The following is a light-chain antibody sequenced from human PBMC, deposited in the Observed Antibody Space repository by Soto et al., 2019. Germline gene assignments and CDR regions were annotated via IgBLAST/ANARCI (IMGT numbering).Light chain of an antibody. V-gene: IGKV1-27*01. Sequence: DIQLTQSPSSLSASVGDTVTITCRASPGISNYLAWYQQTPGKAPKLLLYAASTLQSGVTYRFSGSGSGRDFTLTISSLQPEDAATYYCQKYDSAPRTFGRGTKVEIK. CDR1: PGISNY. CDR3: QKYDSAPRT. CDR2: AAS. J-gene: IGKJ4*02.